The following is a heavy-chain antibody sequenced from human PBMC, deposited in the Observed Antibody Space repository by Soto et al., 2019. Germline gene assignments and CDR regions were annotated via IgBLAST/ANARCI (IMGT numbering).Heavy chain of an antibody. CDR3: ARWPQPRYTADPYAVDV. CDR2: IVPSLDTT. Sequence: HVHLVQSGTEVKKPGSSVNVSCKASGGTFSSSGFSWVRQAPGQGLEWMGMIVPSLDTTNYAQKFQARVTITADEVTSTAYMELRSLRSEDTAVYYCARWPQPRYTADPYAVDVWGQGTRVIVSS. D-gene: IGHD3-16*02. V-gene: IGHV1-69*11. CDR1: GGTFSSSG. J-gene: IGHJ6*02.